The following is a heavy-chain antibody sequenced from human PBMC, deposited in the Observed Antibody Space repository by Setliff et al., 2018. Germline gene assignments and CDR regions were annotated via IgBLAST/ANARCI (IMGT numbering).Heavy chain of an antibody. CDR1: GYSISSGYY. CDR3: ARDPGWFGVATINFPAWAFDI. D-gene: IGHD3-10*01. CDR2: IYHSGST. J-gene: IGHJ3*02. Sequence: PSETLSLTCTVSGYSISSGYYWGWIRQPPGKGLEWIGSIYHSGSTYYNPSLKSRVTISVDTSKNQFSLKLSSVTAADTAVYYCARDPGWFGVATINFPAWAFDIWGQGTMVTVSS. V-gene: IGHV4-38-2*02.